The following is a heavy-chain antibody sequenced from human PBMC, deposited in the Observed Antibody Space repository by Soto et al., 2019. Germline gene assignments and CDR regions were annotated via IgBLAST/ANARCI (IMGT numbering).Heavy chain of an antibody. J-gene: IGHJ4*02. CDR2: INHSGST. V-gene: IGHV4-34*01. Sequence: PSLTCAVYGGSFRGNYWSWIRQPPGKGLEWIGEINHSGSTNYNPSLKSRVTISVDTSKNQFSLKLSSVTAAGTAVYYCARGRYYFDYWGQGTMVTVYS. CDR1: GGSFRGNY. CDR3: ARGRYYFDY.